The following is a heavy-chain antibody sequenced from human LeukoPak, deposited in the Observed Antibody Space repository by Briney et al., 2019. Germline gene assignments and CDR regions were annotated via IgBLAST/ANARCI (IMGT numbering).Heavy chain of an antibody. Sequence: SETLSLTCTVSGGSISSYYWSWIRQLPGKGLEWIGCIFNSGSTTYNPSLKSRVTISVDTSKKQFSLKLSSVTAADTAVYYCARDNSGWSFDYWGQGTLVIVSS. V-gene: IGHV4-59*01. CDR1: GGSISSYY. D-gene: IGHD6-19*01. J-gene: IGHJ4*02. CDR3: ARDNSGWSFDY. CDR2: IFNSGST.